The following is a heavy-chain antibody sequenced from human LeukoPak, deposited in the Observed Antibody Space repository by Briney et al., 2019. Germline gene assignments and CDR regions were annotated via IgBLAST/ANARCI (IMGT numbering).Heavy chain of an antibody. CDR1: GFIFSSYA. V-gene: IGHV3-23*01. CDR3: AKDRSAYCSGTSCYSSFDY. CDR2: ISGRGGST. Sequence: GGSLRLSCAASGFIFSSYAMGWVRQAPGKGLEWVSAISGRGGSTHYADSVKGRFTISRDSSKNTLYLQMNSLGAEDTAVYHCAKDRSAYCSGTSCYSSFDYWGQGALVTVSS. D-gene: IGHD2-2*02. J-gene: IGHJ4*02.